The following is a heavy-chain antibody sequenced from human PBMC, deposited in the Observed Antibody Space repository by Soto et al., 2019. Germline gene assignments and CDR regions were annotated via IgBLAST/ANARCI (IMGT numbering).Heavy chain of an antibody. J-gene: IGHJ4*02. Sequence: QVQLQESGPGLVKPSETLSLTCTVSGGSISSYYWSWIRQPPGKGLECIGYIYYSGSTNYNPSLKSRVTISVDTSKNQFSLKLSSVTAADTAVYYCARGGAYSGYDCWGQGTLVTVSS. V-gene: IGHV4-59*01. D-gene: IGHD5-12*01. CDR2: IYYSGST. CDR1: GGSISSYY. CDR3: ARGGAYSGYDC.